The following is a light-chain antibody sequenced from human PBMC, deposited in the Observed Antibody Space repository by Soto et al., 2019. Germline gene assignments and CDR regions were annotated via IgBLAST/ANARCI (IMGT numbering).Light chain of an antibody. CDR3: RQYGSSPSYT. Sequence: EIVLTQSPGTLSLSPGERATLSCRASQSVSSSSYLAWYQQKPGQAPRLLIYGSSSRATGIPDRFSGSGSAKDFTLTISGLEPEDFAVYYGRQYGSSPSYTFGQGTKLEIK. J-gene: IGKJ2*01. CDR1: QSVSSSSY. CDR2: GSS. V-gene: IGKV3-20*01.